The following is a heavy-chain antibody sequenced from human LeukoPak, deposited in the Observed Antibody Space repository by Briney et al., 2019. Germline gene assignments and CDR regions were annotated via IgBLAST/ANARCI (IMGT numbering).Heavy chain of an antibody. CDR2: INSDGKTT. J-gene: IGHJ4*02. CDR3: TRDITLTRGGRSDY. Sequence: ASLRLSCAASGFTFSSYWMYWVRQAPGKGLVWVSRINSDGKTTNYADSVKGRFTISRDNAKNTLYLQMNSLRAEDTAVYYCTRDITLTRGGRSDYWGQGTLVTVSA. V-gene: IGHV3-74*01. D-gene: IGHD3-10*01. CDR1: GFTFSSYW.